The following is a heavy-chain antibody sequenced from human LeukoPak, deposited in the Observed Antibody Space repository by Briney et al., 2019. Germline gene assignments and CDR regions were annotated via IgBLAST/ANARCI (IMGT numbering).Heavy chain of an antibody. V-gene: IGHV3-30*18. CDR1: GFTFSSYG. D-gene: IGHD3-22*01. CDR2: ISYDGSNK. CDR3: AKVPPYDSSGYARIYYFDY. J-gene: IGHJ4*02. Sequence: PGRSLRLSCAASGFTFSSYGMHWVPQAPGKGLEWVAVISYDGSNKYYADSVKGRFTISRDNSKNTLYLQMNSLRAEDTAVYYCAKVPPYDSSGYARIYYFDYWGQGTLVTVSS.